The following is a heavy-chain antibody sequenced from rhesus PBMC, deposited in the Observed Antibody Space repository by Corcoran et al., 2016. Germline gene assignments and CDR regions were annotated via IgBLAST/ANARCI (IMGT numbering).Heavy chain of an antibody. CDR3: AKDPVNTVTPLDY. CDR1: GFTFSSYG. J-gene: IGHJ4*01. D-gene: IGHD4-23*01. Sequence: EVQLVETGGGLVQPGGSLKLSCAASGFTFSSYGMSWVRQAPGKGLEWVSAINSGGGSTDYADSVKGRCTSSRDNSKNTLSLQMNSLRAEDTAVYYCAKDPVNTVTPLDYWGQGVLVTVSS. V-gene: IGHV3S5*01. CDR2: INSGGGST.